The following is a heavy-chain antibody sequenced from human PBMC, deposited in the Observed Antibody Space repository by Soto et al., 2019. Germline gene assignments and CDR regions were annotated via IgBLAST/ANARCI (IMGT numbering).Heavy chain of an antibody. CDR2: INHSGST. CDR1: GGSFSGYY. CDR3: AGHQYSSSFDY. Sequence: ETLSLTCAVYGGSFSGYYWSWIRQPPGKGLEWIGEINHSGSTNYNPSLKNRVTISVDTSKNQFSLKLSSVTAADTAVYYCAGHQYSSSFDYWGQGTLVTVSS. J-gene: IGHJ4*02. V-gene: IGHV4-34*01. D-gene: IGHD6-13*01.